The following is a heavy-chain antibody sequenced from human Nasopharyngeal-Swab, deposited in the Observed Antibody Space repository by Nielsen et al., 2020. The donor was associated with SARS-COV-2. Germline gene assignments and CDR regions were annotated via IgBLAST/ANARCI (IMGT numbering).Heavy chain of an antibody. V-gene: IGHV3-23*01. CDR1: GFPLTSYA. CDR3: AKVRGVGSTEDHFDF. CDR2: ISNSGWTT. Sequence: GGSLRLSCAVSGFPLTSYAMTWVRQAPGKGLEWVSAISNSGWTTFYADSVKGRFTISRDTSKNTVYVQMNSLRAEDTAVYYCAKVRGVGSTEDHFDFWGQGTLVTVSS. D-gene: IGHD3-10*01. J-gene: IGHJ4*02.